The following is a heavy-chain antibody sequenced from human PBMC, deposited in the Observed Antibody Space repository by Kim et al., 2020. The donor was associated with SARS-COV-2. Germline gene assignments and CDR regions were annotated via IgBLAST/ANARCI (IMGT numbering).Heavy chain of an antibody. D-gene: IGHD5-12*01. Sequence: KSRVTISVDTSKNQFSLKLSSVTAADTAVYYCAACYERLRCYYYYGMDVWGQGTTVTVSS. CDR3: AACYERLRCYYYYGMDV. J-gene: IGHJ6*02. V-gene: IGHV4-34*01.